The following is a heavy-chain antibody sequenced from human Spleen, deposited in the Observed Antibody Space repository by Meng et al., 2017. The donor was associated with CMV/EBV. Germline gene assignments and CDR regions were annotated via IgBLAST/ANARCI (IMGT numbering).Heavy chain of an antibody. CDR3: ARRGYGGPGPLRRYWYFDL. Sequence: SFSVYYWTWVRQPPGKGLEWIGEINHSGTNNYNPSLKSRVTISVDTSKNHFSLRLSSATAADTALYYCARRGYGGPGPLRRYWYFDLWGRGTLVTVSS. CDR1: SFSVYY. V-gene: IGHV4-34*01. CDR2: INHSGTN. D-gene: IGHD4-23*01. J-gene: IGHJ2*01.